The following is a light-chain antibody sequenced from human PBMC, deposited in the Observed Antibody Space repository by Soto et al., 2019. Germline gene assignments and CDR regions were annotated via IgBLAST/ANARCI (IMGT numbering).Light chain of an antibody. V-gene: IGKV1-5*03. CDR1: QSISSW. CDR2: KAS. J-gene: IGKJ1*01. Sequence: DIQMTQSPSTLSASVGDRVTITCRASQSISSWLAWYQQKPGKAPKLLIYKASSLESGVPSRFSGSGSGTEFTLTISSLQPDDFATYYCQQYNIYWTFGQGTKVAIK. CDR3: QQYNIYWT.